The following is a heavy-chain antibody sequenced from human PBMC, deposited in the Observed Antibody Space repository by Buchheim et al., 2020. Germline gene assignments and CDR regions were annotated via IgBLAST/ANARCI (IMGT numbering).Heavy chain of an antibody. CDR2: IKEDGIEK. D-gene: IGHD3-10*01. CDR3: AREYYGTNEFDY. CDR1: GFSFSRYW. V-gene: IGHV3-7*01. Sequence: EVQLVESGGGLVQPGGSLRLSCAASGFSFSRYWMSWVRQAPGKGLEWVANIKEDGIEKFHVDSVKGRFTISRDNAKNSLFLQMHSLRVEDTAIYYCAREYYGTNEFDYWGQGTL. J-gene: IGHJ4*02.